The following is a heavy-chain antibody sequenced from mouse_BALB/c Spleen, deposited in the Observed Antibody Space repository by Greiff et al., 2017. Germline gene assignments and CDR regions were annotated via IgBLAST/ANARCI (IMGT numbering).Heavy chain of an antibody. CDR3: AKYGNYLDY. V-gene: IGHV1-69*02. CDR2: IDPSDSYT. CDR1: GYTFTSYW. J-gene: IGHJ2*01. D-gene: IGHD2-10*02. Sequence: QVQLQQPGAELVKPGASVKLSCKASGYTFTSYWMHWVKQRPGQGLEWIGEIDPSDSYTNCNQKFKGKATLTVDKSSSTAYMQLSSLTSEDSAVYYCAKYGNYLDYWGQGTTLTVSS.